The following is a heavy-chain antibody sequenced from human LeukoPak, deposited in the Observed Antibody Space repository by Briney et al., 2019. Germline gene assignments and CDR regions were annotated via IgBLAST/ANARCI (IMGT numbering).Heavy chain of an antibody. Sequence: PSETLSLTCAVYGGSFSGYYWGWIRQPPGKGLEWIGEINHSGSTNYNPSLKSRITISVDTSKNQFSLKLSSVTAVDTAVYYCARWVVAADYYYYMDVWGKGTTVTVSS. D-gene: IGHD2-15*01. J-gene: IGHJ6*03. CDR3: ARWVVAADYYYYMDV. CDR2: INHSGST. V-gene: IGHV4-34*01. CDR1: GGSFSGYY.